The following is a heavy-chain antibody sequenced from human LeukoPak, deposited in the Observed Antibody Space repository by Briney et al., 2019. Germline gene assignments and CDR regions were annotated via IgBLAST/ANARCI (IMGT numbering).Heavy chain of an antibody. CDR3: ARGRDFWSGYYRVYYFDY. J-gene: IGHJ4*02. Sequence: SETLSLTCAVYGGSFSGYYWSWIRQPPGKGLEWIGEIHHSGSTNYNPSLKSRVTISVDTSKNQFSLKLSSVTAADTAVYYCARGRDFWSGYYRVYYFDYWGQGTLVTVSS. V-gene: IGHV4-34*01. CDR1: GGSFSGYY. D-gene: IGHD3-3*01. CDR2: IHHSGST.